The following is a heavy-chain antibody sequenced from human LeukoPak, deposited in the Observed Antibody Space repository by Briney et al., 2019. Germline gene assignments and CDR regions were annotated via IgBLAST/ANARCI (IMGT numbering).Heavy chain of an antibody. Sequence: GGSLRLSCAASGLTFNIYAMSWVRQAPGKGLEWVSAISGDGAKTYYADSVKGRFTISRDNSKNTLYLQMNSLGAEDTAVYYCAKALIVGATDPGGYWGQGTLVTVSS. D-gene: IGHD1-26*01. J-gene: IGHJ4*02. V-gene: IGHV3-23*01. CDR1: GLTFNIYA. CDR3: AKALIVGATDPGGY. CDR2: ISGDGAKT.